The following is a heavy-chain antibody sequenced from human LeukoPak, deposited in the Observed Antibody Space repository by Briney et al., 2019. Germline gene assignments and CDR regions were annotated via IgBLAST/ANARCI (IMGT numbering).Heavy chain of an antibody. J-gene: IGHJ6*03. CDR2: IYTSGST. D-gene: IGHD3-10*01. CDR1: GGSVSSYY. V-gene: IGHV4-4*07. CDR3: ARAVGSGSFQTYYYYMDV. Sequence: SETLSLTCTVSGGSVSSYYWSWIRQPAGKGLEWIGRIYTSGSTNYNPSLKSRVTMSVDTSKNQFSLKLSSVTAADTAVYYCARAVGSGSFQTYYYYMDVWGKGTTVTISS.